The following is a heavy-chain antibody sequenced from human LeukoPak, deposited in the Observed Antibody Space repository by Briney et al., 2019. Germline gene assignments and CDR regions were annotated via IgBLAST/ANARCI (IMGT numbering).Heavy chain of an antibody. CDR1: GYSFTGYY. Sequence: GASVKVSCKASGYSFTGYYMHWVRQAPGQGLEWMGWINHNSGGTNYAQKFQGRVTMTRDTSISTAYMELSRLRSDDTAVYYCARDRGLLWFGELHPFDYWGQGTLVTVSS. J-gene: IGHJ4*02. CDR2: INHNSGGT. CDR3: ARDRGLLWFGELHPFDY. D-gene: IGHD3-10*01. V-gene: IGHV1-2*02.